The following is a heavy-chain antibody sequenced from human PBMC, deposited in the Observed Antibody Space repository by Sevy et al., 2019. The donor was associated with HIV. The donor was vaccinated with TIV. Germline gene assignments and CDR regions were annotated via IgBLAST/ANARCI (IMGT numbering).Heavy chain of an antibody. CDR3: AKDNIAVAGTGVFDY. V-gene: IGHV3-9*01. J-gene: IGHJ4*02. CDR1: GFTFDDYA. Sequence: SLRLSCAASGFTFDDYAMHWVRQAPGKGLEWVSGISWNSGSIGYADSVKGRFTISRDNAKNSLYLQMNSLRAEDTALYYCAKDNIAVAGTGVFDYWGQGTLVTVSS. CDR2: ISWNSGSI. D-gene: IGHD6-19*01.